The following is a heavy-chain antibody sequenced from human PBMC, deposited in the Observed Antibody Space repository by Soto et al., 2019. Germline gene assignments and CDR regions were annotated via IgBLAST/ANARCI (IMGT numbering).Heavy chain of an antibody. Sequence: TGGSRRLSCAASGVTFSNAWMSWVRQSPGKGLEWVGRIKGEADGGTTDYAAPVKGRITISRDHSKDTLYLQMNSLKTEDTAVYYCTTGLSNGYYNFDYWGQGT. CDR3: TTGLSNGYYNFDY. CDR1: GVTFSNAW. D-gene: IGHD3-22*01. CDR2: IKGEADGGTT. V-gene: IGHV3-15*01. J-gene: IGHJ4*02.